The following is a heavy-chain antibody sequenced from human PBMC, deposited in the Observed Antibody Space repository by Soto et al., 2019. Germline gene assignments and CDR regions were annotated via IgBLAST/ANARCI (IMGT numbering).Heavy chain of an antibody. CDR2: ISGSGGGT. Sequence: GGSLRLSCAASGFTFSSYAMSWVRQAPGKGLEWVSAISGSGGGTYYADSVKGRFTISRDNSKNTLYLQMNSLRAEDTAVYYCANHPSAWSIYGDYPRVTRGVIDYWGQGTLVTVSS. CDR1: GFTFSSYA. CDR3: ANHPSAWSIYGDYPRVTRGVIDY. V-gene: IGHV3-23*01. D-gene: IGHD4-17*01. J-gene: IGHJ4*02.